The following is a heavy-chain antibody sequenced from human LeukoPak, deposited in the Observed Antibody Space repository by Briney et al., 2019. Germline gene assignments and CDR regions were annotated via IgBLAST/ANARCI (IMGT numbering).Heavy chain of an antibody. J-gene: IGHJ4*02. V-gene: IGHV3-30*04. D-gene: IGHD6-13*01. CDR1: GFTFSSYA. Sequence: GGSLRLSCAASGFTFSSYAMHWVRQAPGKGLEWVTVISYDGSNKYYADSVKGRFTISRDNSKNTLYLQMNSLRAEDTAVYYCASSYSSSWSQTFYWGQGTLVTVSS. CDR3: ASSYSSSWSQTFY. CDR2: ISYDGSNK.